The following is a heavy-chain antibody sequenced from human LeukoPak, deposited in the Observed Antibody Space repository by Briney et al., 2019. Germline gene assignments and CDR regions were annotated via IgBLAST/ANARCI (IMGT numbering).Heavy chain of an antibody. Sequence: ASETLSLTCAVYGRSFSGYYWSWIRQPPGKGLEWIGEINHSGSTNYNPSLKSRVTISVDTSKNQFSLKLSSVTAADTAVYYCARGRQDFWSGYSPFYYYYGMDVWGQGTTVTVSS. CDR3: ARGRQDFWSGYSPFYYYYGMDV. D-gene: IGHD3-3*01. CDR1: GRSFSGYY. J-gene: IGHJ6*02. V-gene: IGHV4-34*01. CDR2: INHSGST.